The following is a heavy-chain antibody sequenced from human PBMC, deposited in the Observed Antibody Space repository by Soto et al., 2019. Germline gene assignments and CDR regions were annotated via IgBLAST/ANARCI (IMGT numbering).Heavy chain of an antibody. CDR3: ARVRGSWGFAP. J-gene: IGHJ5*02. D-gene: IGHD3-16*01. V-gene: IGHV4-30-2*01. Sequence: QLQLQESGSGLVKPSQSLSLTCAVSDGSINSGDYSWSWIRQPPGKGLEWLGYIYRIGSTYYNPSVRSRVNISLQRSKNQFSLELISVIVADTAVYNCARVRGSWGFAPWGQGTLVTVSS. CDR2: IYRIGST. CDR1: DGSINSGDYS.